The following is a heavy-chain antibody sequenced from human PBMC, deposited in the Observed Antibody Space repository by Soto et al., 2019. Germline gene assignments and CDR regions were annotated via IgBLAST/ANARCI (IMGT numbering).Heavy chain of an antibody. CDR3: ARGSATYYYDSSGYYHHAFDI. CDR1: GFTFSSYG. V-gene: IGHV3-33*01. Sequence: QVQLVESGGGVVQPGRSLRLSCAASGFTFSSYGMHWVRQAPGKGLEWVAVIWYDGSNKYYADSVKGRFTISRDNSKNTLYLQMNSLRAEDTDVYYCARGSATYYYDSSGYYHHAFDIWGQGTMVTVSS. J-gene: IGHJ3*02. CDR2: IWYDGSNK. D-gene: IGHD3-22*01.